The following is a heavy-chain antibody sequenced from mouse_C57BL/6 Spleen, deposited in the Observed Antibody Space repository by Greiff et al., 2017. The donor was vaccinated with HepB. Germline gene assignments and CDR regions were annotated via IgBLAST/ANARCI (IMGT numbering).Heavy chain of an antibody. D-gene: IGHD3-2*02. J-gene: IGHJ4*01. CDR1: GYTFTSYW. V-gene: IGHV1-64*01. Sequence: QVQLQQPGAELVKPGASVKLSCKASGYTFTSYWMHWVKQRPGQGLEWIGMIHPNSGSTNYNEKFKSKATLTVDKSSSTAYMQLSSLTSEDSAVDYCAKDSSGPHYAMDYWGQGTSVTVSS. CDR2: IHPNSGST. CDR3: AKDSSGPHYAMDY.